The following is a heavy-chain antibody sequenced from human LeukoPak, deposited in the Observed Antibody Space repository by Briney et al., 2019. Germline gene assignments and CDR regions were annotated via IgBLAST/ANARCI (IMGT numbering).Heavy chain of an antibody. D-gene: IGHD6-19*01. CDR3: ARVGGSGWYSGDFDY. CDR1: GFTVSSNY. CDR2: TYSGGST. Sequence: GSLRLSCAASGFTVSSNYMSWVRQAPGKGLEWVSVTYSGGSTYYADSVKGRFTISRGNSKNTLYLQMNSLRAEDTAVYYCARVGGSGWYSGDFDYWGQGTLVTVSS. J-gene: IGHJ4*02. V-gene: IGHV3-53*01.